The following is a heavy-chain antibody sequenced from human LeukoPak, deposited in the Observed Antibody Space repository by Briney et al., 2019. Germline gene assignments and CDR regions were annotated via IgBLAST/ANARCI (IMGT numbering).Heavy chain of an antibody. CDR3: ARESGSGSRGFDY. J-gene: IGHJ4*02. D-gene: IGHD3-10*01. Sequence: GGSLRLSCAASGFTVSSIYMNWVRQAPGKGVEWVSVIYTGGGTYYADSVKDRFTISRDNSKNTLYLQMNSLRAEDTAVYYCARESGSGSRGFDYWGQGTLVTVSS. CDR1: GFTVSSIY. CDR2: IYTGGGT. V-gene: IGHV3-66*01.